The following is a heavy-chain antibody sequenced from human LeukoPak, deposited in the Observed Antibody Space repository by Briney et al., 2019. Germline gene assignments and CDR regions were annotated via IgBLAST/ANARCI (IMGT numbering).Heavy chain of an antibody. V-gene: IGHV3-30*09. J-gene: IGHJ4*02. CDR1: GFIFNNA. D-gene: IGHD6-19*01. CDR2: ISYNETNK. Sequence: GGSLRLSCTASGFIFNNAMHWVRRAPGKGLEWVALISYNETNKYYPDSVKGRFAISRDSSENTVYLQMGSLRADDTAVYYCARVGGSGWYGYIDYRGQGTLVRVSS. CDR3: ARVGGSGWYGYIDY.